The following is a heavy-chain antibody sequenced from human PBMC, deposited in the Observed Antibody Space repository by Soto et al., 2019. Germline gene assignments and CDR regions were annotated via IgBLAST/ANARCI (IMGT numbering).Heavy chain of an antibody. CDR2: IIPILGIA. D-gene: IGHD2-2*01. CDR3: ARDRDIVVVPAAIFAGLGV. CDR1: GGTFSSYT. J-gene: IGHJ6*04. Sequence: QVQLVQSGAEVKKPGSSVKVSCKASGGTFSSYTISWVRQAPGQGLEWMGRIIPILGIANYAQKFQGRVTITADKSTSTAYMELSSLRSEDTAVYYCARDRDIVVVPAAIFAGLGVWGKGTTVIVSS. V-gene: IGHV1-69*08.